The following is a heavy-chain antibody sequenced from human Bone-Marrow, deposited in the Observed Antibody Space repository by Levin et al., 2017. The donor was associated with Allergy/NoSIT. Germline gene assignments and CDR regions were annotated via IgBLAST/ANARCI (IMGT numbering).Heavy chain of an antibody. J-gene: IGHJ4*02. Sequence: GGSLRLSCAASGFTFSTYTMTWVRQALGKGLEWVSSISSNSFYKYYAASVEGRFTVSRDDAKMSLYLHLSGLRAEDTAVYYCARASSGLDYWGQGTLVTVSS. V-gene: IGHV3-21*01. CDR3: ARASSGLDY. CDR1: GFTFSTYT. D-gene: IGHD5-12*01. CDR2: ISSNSFYK.